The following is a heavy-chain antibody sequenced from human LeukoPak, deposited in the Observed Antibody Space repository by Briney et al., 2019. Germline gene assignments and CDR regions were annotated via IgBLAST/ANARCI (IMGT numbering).Heavy chain of an antibody. V-gene: IGHV1-24*01. CDR1: GYTLTELS. J-gene: IGHJ4*02. CDR3: ATVDSSGWDNFDY. CDR2: FDPEDGET. Sequence: ASVKVSCKVSGYTLTELSMHRVRQAPGKGLEWMGGFDPEDGETIYAQKFQGRVTMTEDTSTDTAYMELSSLRSEDTAVYYCATVDSSGWDNFDYWGQGTLVTVSS. D-gene: IGHD6-19*01.